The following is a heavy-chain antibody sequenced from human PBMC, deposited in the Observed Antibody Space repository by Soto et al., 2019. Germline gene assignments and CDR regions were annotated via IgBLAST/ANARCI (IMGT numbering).Heavy chain of an antibody. J-gene: IGHJ4*02. CDR1: GFTVSSNY. CDR2: IYSGGST. D-gene: IGHD6-13*01. Sequence: GGSLRLSCAASGFTVSSNYMSWVRQAPGKGLEWVSVIYSGGSTYYADSVKGRFTISRDNSKNTLYLQMNSLRAEDTAVYYCAAIAAAGAVTNWGQGTLVTVSS. V-gene: IGHV3-53*01. CDR3: AAIAAAGAVTN.